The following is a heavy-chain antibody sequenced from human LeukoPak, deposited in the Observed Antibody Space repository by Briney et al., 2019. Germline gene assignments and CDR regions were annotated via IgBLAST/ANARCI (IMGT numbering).Heavy chain of an antibody. V-gene: IGHV3-23*01. CDR2: IGGSGDNT. J-gene: IGHJ4*02. CDR1: VFAFSNHE. Sequence: AGGSLRLSCTASVFAFSNHEMTWVRQAPGKGLEWVSNIGGSGDNTYYADSVKGRFTISRDNSKNTLYLQMNSLRAEDTAVYYCAKVNSGYDPGYWGQGTLVTVSS. CDR3: AKVNSGYDPGY. D-gene: IGHD5-12*01.